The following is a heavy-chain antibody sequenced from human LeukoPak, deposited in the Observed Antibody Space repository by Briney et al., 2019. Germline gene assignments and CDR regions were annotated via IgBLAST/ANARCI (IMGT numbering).Heavy chain of an antibody. CDR1: GFTFSSYS. CDR3: ARDSRQQLPH. J-gene: IGHJ4*02. V-gene: IGHV3-48*01. Sequence: PGGSLRLSCAASGFTFSSYSMNWVRQAPGKGLEWLSYISGSSSAIYYADSVKGRFTISRDNAKNSLYLQMNSLRAEDSAVYYCARDSRQQLPHWGQGTLVTVSS. D-gene: IGHD6-13*01. CDR2: ISGSSSAI.